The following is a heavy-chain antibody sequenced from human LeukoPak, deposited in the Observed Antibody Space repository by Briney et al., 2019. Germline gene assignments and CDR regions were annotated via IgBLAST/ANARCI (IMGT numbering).Heavy chain of an antibody. CDR2: INPNSGGT. V-gene: IGHV1-2*02. Sequence: ASVKVSCKASGYIFTGYYMHWVRQAPGQGLEWMGWINPNSGGTNYAQKFQERVTITRDMSTSTAYMELSSLRSEDTAVYYCAAVGSLSSGWSFDYWGQGTLVTVSS. CDR3: AAVGSLSSGWSFDY. CDR1: GYIFTGYY. J-gene: IGHJ4*02. D-gene: IGHD6-19*01.